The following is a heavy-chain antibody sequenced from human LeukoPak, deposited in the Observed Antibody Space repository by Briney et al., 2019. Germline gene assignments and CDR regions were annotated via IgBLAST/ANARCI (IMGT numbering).Heavy chain of an antibody. CDR2: IYYSGST. CDR1: GGSISSGGYY. Sequence: PSETLSLTCTVSGGSISSGGYYWSWIRQHPGKGLEWIGYIYYSGSTYYNPSLKSRVTISVDTSKNQFSLKLSSVTAADTAVYYCASYCSGGSCYYGYSYGSYYFDYWGQGTLVTVSS. CDR3: ASYCSGGSCYYGYSYGSYYFDY. J-gene: IGHJ4*02. D-gene: IGHD2-15*01. V-gene: IGHV4-30-4*08.